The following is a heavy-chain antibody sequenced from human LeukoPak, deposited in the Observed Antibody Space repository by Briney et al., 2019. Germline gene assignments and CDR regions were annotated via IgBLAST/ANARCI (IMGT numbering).Heavy chain of an antibody. CDR3: ARGQVGAAFDY. J-gene: IGHJ4*02. D-gene: IGHD1-26*01. Sequence: SETLSLTCAVYGGSFSGYYWSWIRQPPGKGLEWIGEINHSGSTNYNPSLKSRVTISVDTSKNQFSLKLSSVTAVDTAVYYCARGQVGAAFDYWGQGTLVTVSS. V-gene: IGHV4-34*01. CDR1: GGSFSGYY. CDR2: INHSGST.